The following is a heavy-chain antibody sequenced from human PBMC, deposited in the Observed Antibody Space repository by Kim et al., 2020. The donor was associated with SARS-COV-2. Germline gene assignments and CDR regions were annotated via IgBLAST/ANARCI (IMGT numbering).Heavy chain of an antibody. CDR3: ARSRGRGFDP. V-gene: IGHV4-59*08. J-gene: IGHJ5*02. D-gene: IGHD3-10*01. CDR1: GGSISSYY. Sequence: SETLSLTCTVSGGSISSYYWSWIRQPPGKGLEWIGYIHYTGSTNYNPSVKSLVTISADTSNNQFSLKLSSVTAADTAVYYCARSRGRGFDPWGQGTLVTV. CDR2: IHYTGST.